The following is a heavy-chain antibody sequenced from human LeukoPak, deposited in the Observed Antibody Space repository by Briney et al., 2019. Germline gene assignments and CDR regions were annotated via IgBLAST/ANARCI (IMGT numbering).Heavy chain of an antibody. V-gene: IGHV3-23*01. CDR1: GFTFSDYG. J-gene: IGHJ3*02. Sequence: GGSLRLSCAAAGFTFSDYGMNWVRQAPAKGLEWVSGISGSGISTYYADAVKDRLTTFIDNSKNTLYLQINGLRVEDTGVYYCAKSWNYYDSSGDDALDIWGQGTMVTVSS. CDR2: ISGSGIST. D-gene: IGHD3-22*01. CDR3: AKSWNYYDSSGDDALDI.